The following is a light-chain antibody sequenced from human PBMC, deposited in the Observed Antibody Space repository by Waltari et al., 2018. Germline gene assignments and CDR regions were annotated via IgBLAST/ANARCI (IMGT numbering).Light chain of an antibody. J-gene: IGKJ2*01. CDR2: WAS. CDR3: QQYYSTPGT. CDR1: QSVLYSSNNKNY. V-gene: IGKV4-1*01. Sequence: DIVMTQSPDSLAVSLGERATINCKSSQSVLYSSNNKNYLALYQQKPGQPPKLLIYWASTRESGVPDRFSGSGSGTDFTLTISSLQAEDVAVYYCQQYYSTPGTFGQGTKLEIK.